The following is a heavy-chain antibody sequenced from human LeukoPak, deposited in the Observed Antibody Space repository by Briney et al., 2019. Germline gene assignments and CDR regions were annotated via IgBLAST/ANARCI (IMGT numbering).Heavy chain of an antibody. CDR2: IRYDGSNK. Sequence: GGSLRLTCAVSGFTFSSYGMHWVRQAPGKGLEWVAFIRYDGSNKYYADSVKGRFTISRDNSKNTLYLQMNSLRAEDTAVYYCAKDSGNSDYFDYWGQGTLVTVSS. V-gene: IGHV3-30*02. J-gene: IGHJ4*02. CDR1: GFTFSSYG. D-gene: IGHD4-23*01. CDR3: AKDSGNSDYFDY.